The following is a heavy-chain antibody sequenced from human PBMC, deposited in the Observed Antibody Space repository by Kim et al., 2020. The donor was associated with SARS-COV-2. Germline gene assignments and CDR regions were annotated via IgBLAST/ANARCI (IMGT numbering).Heavy chain of an antibody. Sequence: SETLSLTCTVSGGSISSGGYYWSWIRQHPGKGLEWIGYIYYSGTTYYNPSLKSRATISVDTSKNQFSLKLSSGTAADTAVYYCARHVDTPIVDDYWGQGTRVTVSS. CDR2: IYYSGTT. CDR3: ARHVDTPIVDDY. V-gene: IGHV4-31*03. D-gene: IGHD5-18*01. CDR1: GGSISSGGYY. J-gene: IGHJ4*02.